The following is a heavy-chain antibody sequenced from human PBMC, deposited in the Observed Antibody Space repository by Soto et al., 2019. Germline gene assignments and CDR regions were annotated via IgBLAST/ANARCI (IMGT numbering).Heavy chain of an antibody. V-gene: IGHV4-4*07. CDR2: IYAAGTT. CDR3: VRDGTKTLRDWFDP. D-gene: IGHD1-1*01. Sequence: SETLSLTCTDSGASISGFYWSWIRKSAGKGLEWIGRIYAAGTTDYNPSRKSRVMMSVDTSKKQFSLKLRSVTAADTAVYYCVRDGTKTLRDWFDPWGQGISVTVSS. CDR1: GASISGFY. J-gene: IGHJ5*02.